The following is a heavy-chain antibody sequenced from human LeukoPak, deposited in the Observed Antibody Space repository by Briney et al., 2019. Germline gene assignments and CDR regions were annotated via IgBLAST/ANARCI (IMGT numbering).Heavy chain of an antibody. CDR1: RFTFSSYA. Sequence: PGGSLRLSCAASRFTFSSYAMSWIRQAPGKGLEWVSAISGSGGSTYYADSVKGRFTISRDNSKNTLYLQMNSLRAEDTAVYYCAKDRLKLGHWYFDLWGRGTLVTVSS. CDR3: AKDRLKLGHWYFDL. J-gene: IGHJ2*01. V-gene: IGHV3-23*01. D-gene: IGHD7-27*01. CDR2: ISGSGGST.